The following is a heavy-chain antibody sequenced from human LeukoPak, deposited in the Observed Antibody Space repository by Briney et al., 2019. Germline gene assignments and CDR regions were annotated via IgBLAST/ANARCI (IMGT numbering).Heavy chain of an antibody. J-gene: IGHJ4*02. D-gene: IGHD1-26*01. CDR3: ARQRSPQGATTSY. Sequence: PSETLSLTCTVSSGSISSSSYYWGWIRQPPGKGLEWIGSIYYSGSTYYNPSLKSRVTISVDTSKNQFSLKLSSVTAADTAVYYCARQRSPQGATTSYWGQGTLVTVSS. CDR2: IYYSGST. CDR1: SGSISSSSYY. V-gene: IGHV4-39*01.